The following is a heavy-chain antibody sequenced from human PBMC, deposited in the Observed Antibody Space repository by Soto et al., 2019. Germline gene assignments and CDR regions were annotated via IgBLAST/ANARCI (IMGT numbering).Heavy chain of an antibody. CDR2: IDWDDDK. J-gene: IGHJ4*02. CDR3: ARTRYYYDSSGYYSHFDY. Sequence: SGPTLVNPTQTLTLACTFSGFSLSTSGMCVSWIRQPPGKALERLALIDWDDDKYYSTSLKTRLTISKNTSKNQVVLTMTNMDPVDTASYYCARTRYYYDSSGYYSHFDYWGQGTLVTVSS. D-gene: IGHD3-22*01. CDR1: GFSLSTSGMC. V-gene: IGHV2-70*01.